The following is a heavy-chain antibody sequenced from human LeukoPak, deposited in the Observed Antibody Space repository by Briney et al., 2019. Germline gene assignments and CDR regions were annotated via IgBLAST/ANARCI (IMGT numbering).Heavy chain of an antibody. Sequence: ASVKVSCKASGYTFTSYYMHWVRQAPGQGLEWMGWINPNSGGTYYAQKFQGRVTVTRDTSISTAYMELSRLRSDDTAVYYCARDQALNIIVGVIVGAFDIWGQGTVVTVS. CDR3: ARDQALNIIVGVIVGAFDI. D-gene: IGHD3-16*02. CDR2: INPNSGGT. V-gene: IGHV1-2*02. CDR1: GYTFTSYY. J-gene: IGHJ3*02.